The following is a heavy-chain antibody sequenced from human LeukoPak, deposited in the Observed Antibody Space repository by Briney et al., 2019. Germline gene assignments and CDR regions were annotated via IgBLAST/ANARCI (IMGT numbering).Heavy chain of an antibody. J-gene: IGHJ5*02. D-gene: IGHD3-10*01. V-gene: IGHV1-46*03. CDR1: GYTFTSYY. CDR2: VNPSGGST. Sequence: GASVKVSCKASGYTFTSYYIHWVRQAPGQGLEWMGIVNPSGGSTSYAQKFQGRVTMTRDTSTSTVYMELSSLRSDDTAVYYCSKESEGWFDPWGQGTLVTVSS. CDR3: SKESEGWFDP.